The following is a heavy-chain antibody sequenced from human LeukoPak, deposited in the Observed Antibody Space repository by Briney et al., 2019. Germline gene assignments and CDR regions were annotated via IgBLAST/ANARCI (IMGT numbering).Heavy chain of an antibody. D-gene: IGHD3-10*01. Sequence: GGSLRLSCAASGFTFSSYSMNWVRQAPGKGLEWASYISSSSTTIYYADSVKGRFTISRDNARNSLYLQMNSLRAEDTAVYYCARIRSSRFDYWGQGTLVTVSS. CDR2: ISSSSTTI. CDR3: ARIRSSRFDY. J-gene: IGHJ4*02. V-gene: IGHV3-48*01. CDR1: GFTFSSYS.